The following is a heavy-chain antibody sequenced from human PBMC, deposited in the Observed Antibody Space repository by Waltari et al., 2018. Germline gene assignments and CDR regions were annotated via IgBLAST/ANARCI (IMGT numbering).Heavy chain of an antibody. J-gene: IGHJ4*02. D-gene: IGHD1-26*01. CDR1: GYSISSGSY. CDR3: ARHVVGAAIDY. V-gene: IGHV4-38-2*01. CDR2: IYHSGGT. Sequence: QVQLQESGPGLVKPSETLSLTCAVSGYSISSGSYWGWIRQPPGKGLEWIGSIYHSGGTYYNPSLKSRVTISVDTSKNQFSLKLSSVTAADTAVYYCARHVVGAAIDYWGQGTLVTVSS.